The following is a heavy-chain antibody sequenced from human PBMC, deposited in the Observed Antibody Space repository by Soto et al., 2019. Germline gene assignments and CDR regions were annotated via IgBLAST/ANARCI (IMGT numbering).Heavy chain of an antibody. CDR1: GFSLSTTDEA. Sequence: QITLKESGPPLVKPTQTLTLTCTFSGFSLSTTDEAVAWIRQPPGKALEWLALIYWDDDKRYNPTLKTRLTITKDTSKNQVVLTLTNMDPVDTATYYCAHYVATRPAGWFGPWGQGILVTVSS. CDR3: AHYVATRPAGWFGP. J-gene: IGHJ5*02. V-gene: IGHV2-5*02. D-gene: IGHD3-10*02. CDR2: IYWDDDK.